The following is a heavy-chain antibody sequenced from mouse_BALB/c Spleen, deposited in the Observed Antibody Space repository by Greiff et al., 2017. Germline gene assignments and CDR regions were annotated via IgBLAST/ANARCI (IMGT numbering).Heavy chain of an antibody. V-gene: IGHV1-31*01. CDR2: INPYNGAT. Sequence: EVQLQQSGPELVKPGASVKISCKASGYSFTGYYMHWVKQSHVKSLEWIGRINPYNGATSYNQNFKDKASLTVDKSSSTAYMELHSLTSEDSAVYYCAREDGIYAMDYWGQGTSVTVSS. CDR1: GYSFTGYY. J-gene: IGHJ4*01. D-gene: IGHD1-2*01. CDR3: AREDGIYAMDY.